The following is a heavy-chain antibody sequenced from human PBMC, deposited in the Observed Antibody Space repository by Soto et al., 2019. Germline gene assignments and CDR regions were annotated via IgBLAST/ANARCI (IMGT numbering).Heavy chain of an antibody. CDR1: GYSFTSNW. V-gene: IGHV5-51*01. CDR2: IHPGESDI. D-gene: IGHD1-26*01. CDR3: AKWPVGASRNWFDP. J-gene: IGHJ5*02. Sequence: GESLKISCKGSGYSFTSNWIGWVRQMPGKGLEWMGIIHPGESDIRYSPSFKGQVTISADKSISTAYLQWSSLKASDTAMYYCAKWPVGASRNWFDPWGQGTLVTVSS.